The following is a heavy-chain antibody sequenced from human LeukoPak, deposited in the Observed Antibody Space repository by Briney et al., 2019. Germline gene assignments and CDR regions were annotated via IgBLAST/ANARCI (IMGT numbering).Heavy chain of an antibody. D-gene: IGHD3-10*01. CDR2: ISYDGSNK. CDR3: ARDYGSYYFDY. Sequence: PGGSLRLSYAASGFTFSSYGMHWVRQAPGKGLEWVAVISYDGSNKYYADSVKGRFTISRDNSKNTLYLQMNSLRAEDTAVYYCARDYGSYYFDYWGQGTLVTVSS. CDR1: GFTFSSYG. J-gene: IGHJ4*02. V-gene: IGHV3-30*03.